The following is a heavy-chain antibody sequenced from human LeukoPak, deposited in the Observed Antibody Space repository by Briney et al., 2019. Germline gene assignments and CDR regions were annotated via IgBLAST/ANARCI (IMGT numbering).Heavy chain of an antibody. CDR2: MNPSDSNT. CDR1: GYTFTNYY. J-gene: IGHJ4*02. D-gene: IGHD2-2*01. V-gene: IGHV1-46*01. Sequence: ASVKVSCKASGYTFTNYYIHWVRQAPGQGLEWMGIMNPSDSNTRYAQKFQGRVTMTRDTSTSTVYMELSRLRSDDTAVYYCARGLPRSSEVVVPAARWYFDYWGQGTLVTVSS. CDR3: ARGLPRSSEVVVPAARWYFDY.